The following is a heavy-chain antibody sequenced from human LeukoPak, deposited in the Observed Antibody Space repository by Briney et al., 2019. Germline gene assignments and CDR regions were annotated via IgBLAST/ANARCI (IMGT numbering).Heavy chain of an antibody. CDR1: GGSISSSSYY. Sequence: SETLSLTCTVSGGSISSSSYYWGWIRQPPGKGLEWIGTIYYSGYTYYNPSLKSRVTISVDTSKNQFSLKLSSVTAADTAIYYCAKHYMGSSYNRGLDYWGQGTLVTVSS. V-gene: IGHV4-39*01. CDR2: IYYSGYT. D-gene: IGHD3-10*01. J-gene: IGHJ4*02. CDR3: AKHYMGSSYNRGLDY.